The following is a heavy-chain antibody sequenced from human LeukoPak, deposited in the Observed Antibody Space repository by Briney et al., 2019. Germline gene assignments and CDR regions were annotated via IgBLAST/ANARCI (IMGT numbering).Heavy chain of an antibody. Sequence: ASVKVSCKASGYTFIAYYMHWVRQAPGQGLEWMGWINPNSGGTNYAQKFQGRVTMTRDTSISTAYMELSRLRSDDTAVYYCVRAVRRYYDSSGYSYWGQGTLVTVSS. CDR3: VRAVRRYYDSSGYSY. CDR2: INPNSGGT. D-gene: IGHD3-22*01. J-gene: IGHJ4*02. CDR1: GYTFIAYY. V-gene: IGHV1-2*02.